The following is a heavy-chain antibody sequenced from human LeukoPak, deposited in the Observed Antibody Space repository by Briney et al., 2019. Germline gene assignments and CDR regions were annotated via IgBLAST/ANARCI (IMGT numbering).Heavy chain of an antibody. CDR1: GFTFSSYA. Sequence: GGSLRLSCAASGFTFSSYAMSWVRQAPGKGLEWVSAISGSGGSTYYADSVKGRFTISRDNSKNTLYLQMNSQRAEDTAVYYCAKTGFDYGDYDHWFDPWGQGTLVTVSS. CDR2: ISGSGGST. CDR3: AKTGFDYGDYDHWFDP. V-gene: IGHV3-23*01. D-gene: IGHD4-17*01. J-gene: IGHJ5*02.